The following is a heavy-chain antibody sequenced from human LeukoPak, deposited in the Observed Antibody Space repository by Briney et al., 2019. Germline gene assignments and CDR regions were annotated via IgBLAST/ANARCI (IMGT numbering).Heavy chain of an antibody. Sequence: QTGGSLRLSCAASGFTFSSYAMSWVRQAPGKGLEWVSSISGSGSTYYADSVKGRFTISRDNSKNTLYLQMNTLRAEDTAVYYCAKAFSYSGSYYTDYWGQGTLVTVSS. CDR1: GFTFSSYA. J-gene: IGHJ4*02. D-gene: IGHD1-26*01. V-gene: IGHV3-23*01. CDR3: AKAFSYSGSYYTDY. CDR2: ISGSGST.